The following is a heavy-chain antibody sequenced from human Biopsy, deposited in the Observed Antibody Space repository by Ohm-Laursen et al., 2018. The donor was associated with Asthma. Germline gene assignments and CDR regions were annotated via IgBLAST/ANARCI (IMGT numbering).Heavy chain of an antibody. Sequence: SLRLSCSASGFSLSDYYMSWIRQAPGKGLQWIASINSAGSYIYYADSVKGRFTISRDNAKNSLFLQMNNLRAEDTAVYYCVRSGTKWELYDAFDIWGQGTMVTVSS. CDR2: INSAGSYI. D-gene: IGHD1/OR15-1a*01. CDR3: VRSGTKWELYDAFDI. CDR1: GFSLSDYY. V-gene: IGHV3-11*04. J-gene: IGHJ3*02.